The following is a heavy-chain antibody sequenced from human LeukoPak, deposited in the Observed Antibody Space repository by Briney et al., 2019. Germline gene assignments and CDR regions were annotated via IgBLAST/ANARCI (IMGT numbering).Heavy chain of an antibody. J-gene: IGHJ5*02. Sequence: SQTLPLTCAISGDRVSSNSAAWNWIRQSPSRGLEWLGRTYNRSKWYNDYAVSVKSRITINSDTSKNQFSLQLNSVTPEDTAVYYCARGGNWKDYRFDPWGQGTLVTVSS. D-gene: IGHD1-1*01. CDR2: TYNRSKWYN. CDR1: GDRVSSNSAA. CDR3: ARGGNWKDYRFDP. V-gene: IGHV6-1*01.